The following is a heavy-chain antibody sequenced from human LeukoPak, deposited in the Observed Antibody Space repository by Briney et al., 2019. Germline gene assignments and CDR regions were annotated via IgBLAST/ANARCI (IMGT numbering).Heavy chain of an antibody. J-gene: IGHJ3*02. V-gene: IGHV4-59*01. D-gene: IGHD3-9*01. Sequence: SETLSLTCTVSGDSISSYYWSWIRQPPGKGLEWIGYIHYSGITNYNPSLKSRVTISVDTSKNQFSLKLSSVTAADTAVYYCARRRYFDWLLTPGDAFDIWGQGTMVTVSS. CDR2: IHYSGIT. CDR3: ARRRYFDWLLTPGDAFDI. CDR1: GDSISSYY.